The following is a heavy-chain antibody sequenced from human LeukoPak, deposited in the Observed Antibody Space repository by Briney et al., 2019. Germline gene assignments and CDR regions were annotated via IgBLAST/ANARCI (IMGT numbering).Heavy chain of an antibody. CDR2: SSGSGGST. V-gene: IGHV3-23*01. CDR3: AKRVAAAGIDY. Sequence: GGSLRRSCTASGFTFSSYAMSWVRQAPGKGREWVSASSGSGGSTYYADSVKGRFTISRDNSKNTLYLQMNSLRAEDTAVYYCAKRVAAAGIDYWGQGTLVTVSS. J-gene: IGHJ4*02. CDR1: GFTFSSYA. D-gene: IGHD6-13*01.